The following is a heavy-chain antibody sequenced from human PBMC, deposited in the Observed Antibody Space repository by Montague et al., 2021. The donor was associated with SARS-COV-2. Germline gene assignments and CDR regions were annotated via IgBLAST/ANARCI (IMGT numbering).Heavy chain of an antibody. Sequence: SETLSLTCSVSSGSITSSGYDWGWIRQPPGKELEWIGNIYYSGTTYYNPSLQSRGTISVDTSKNHLSLRLSSVTAADTAVYFCARGMIRGVTTPFDYWGQGSQVTVSS. V-gene: IGHV4-39*02. J-gene: IGHJ4*02. CDR3: ARGMIRGVTTPFDY. CDR1: SGSITSSGYD. CDR2: IYYSGTT. D-gene: IGHD3-10*01.